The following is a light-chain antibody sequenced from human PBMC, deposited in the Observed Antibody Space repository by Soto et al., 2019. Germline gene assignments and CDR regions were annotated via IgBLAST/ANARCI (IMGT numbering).Light chain of an antibody. CDR1: QSISSN. Sequence: EIVMTQSPATLSVSPGERATLSCRASQSISSNLAWYQQKPGQAPRLLIYGASTRATGIPARFSGSGSGTEFTLTISSLQSEDFAVYYCQQYNSRGAFGPGTKVDIK. CDR3: QQYNSRGA. CDR2: GAS. V-gene: IGKV3-15*01. J-gene: IGKJ3*01.